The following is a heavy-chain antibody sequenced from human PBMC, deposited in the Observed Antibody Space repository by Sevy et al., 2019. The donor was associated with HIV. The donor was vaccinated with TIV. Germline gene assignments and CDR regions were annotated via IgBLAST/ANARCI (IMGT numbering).Heavy chain of an antibody. Sequence: GGSLRLSCAASGFTFRSHWMHWVRQAPGKGLVWVSRSNSDGSDRSYADSVKGRFTISRDNAKNTLYLQMNSLRAEDTAMYYCARGDNYDSSSYYDYWGQGTLVTVSS. D-gene: IGHD3-22*01. CDR1: GFTFRSHW. J-gene: IGHJ4*02. V-gene: IGHV3-74*01. CDR2: SNSDGSDR. CDR3: ARGDNYDSSSYYDY.